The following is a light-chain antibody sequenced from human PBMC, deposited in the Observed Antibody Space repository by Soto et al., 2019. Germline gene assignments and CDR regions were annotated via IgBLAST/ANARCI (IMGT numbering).Light chain of an antibody. Sequence: SYVLTQPPSVSVAPGKTAIISCGGNNIGSKSVHWYQQRPGQAPVLVIYYDSDRPSGIPERFSGSNSGNTATLTISRVEAGDEADYYCQVWDPSSDQRVFGTGTKLTVL. CDR2: YDS. J-gene: IGLJ1*01. CDR1: NIGSKS. CDR3: QVWDPSSDQRV. V-gene: IGLV3-21*04.